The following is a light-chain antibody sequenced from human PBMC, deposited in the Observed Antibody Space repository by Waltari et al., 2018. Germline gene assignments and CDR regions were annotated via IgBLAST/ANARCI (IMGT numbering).Light chain of an antibody. CDR1: QSVDSN. J-gene: IGKJ4*01. V-gene: IGKV3-15*01. Sequence: EVVMTQSPATLSVSPGDTDTISCRASQSVDSNLAWYQQKPGQAPKFLIFSASTRATGIPARFSGGGFGTEFTLTINSLQSEDFAVYYCLQYNDWPPLTFGGGTKVEMK. CDR3: LQYNDWPPLT. CDR2: SAS.